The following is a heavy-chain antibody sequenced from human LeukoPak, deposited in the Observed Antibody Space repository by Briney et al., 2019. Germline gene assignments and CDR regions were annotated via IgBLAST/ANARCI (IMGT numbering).Heavy chain of an antibody. CDR2: IYHSGST. Sequence: GSLRLSCAASGFTFSSYEMNWVRQPPGKGLEWIGEIYHSGSTNYNPSLKSRVTISVDKSKNQFSLKLSSVTAADTAVYYCARVRELLGDGIDYWGQGTLVTVSS. CDR3: ARVRELLGDGIDY. D-gene: IGHD1-26*01. J-gene: IGHJ4*02. CDR1: GFTFSSYEM. V-gene: IGHV4-4*02.